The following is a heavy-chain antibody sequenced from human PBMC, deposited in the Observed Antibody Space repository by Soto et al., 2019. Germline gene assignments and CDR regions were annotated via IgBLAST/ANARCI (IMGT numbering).Heavy chain of an antibody. Sequence: QITLKESGPTLVKPTQTLTLTCTFSGFSLSTSGVGVGWIRQPPGKALEWLALIYWDDDKRYSPSLKSRLTNTKVTSKKQVVLTMTNMDPVHTATYYCAHRIKQNYYVPYNDAFDIWGQGTMVTVSS. D-gene: IGHD3-10*02. V-gene: IGHV2-5*02. J-gene: IGHJ3*02. CDR1: GFSLSTSGVG. CDR2: IYWDDDK. CDR3: AHRIKQNYYVPYNDAFDI.